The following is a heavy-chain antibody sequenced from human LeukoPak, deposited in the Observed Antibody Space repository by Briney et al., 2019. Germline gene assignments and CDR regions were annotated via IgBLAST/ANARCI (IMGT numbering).Heavy chain of an antibody. CDR1: GFTFSSYG. J-gene: IGHJ4*02. Sequence: PGGSLRLSCAASGFTFSSYGMHWVRQAPGKGLEWVAVILYDGSNKYYADSVKGRFTISRDDSKNTMYLQMNSLRAEDTAVYYCAKDHRPVDFWSIDYFDYWGQGTLVTVSS. CDR2: ILYDGSNK. V-gene: IGHV3-30*18. CDR3: AKDHRPVDFWSIDYFDY. D-gene: IGHD3-3*01.